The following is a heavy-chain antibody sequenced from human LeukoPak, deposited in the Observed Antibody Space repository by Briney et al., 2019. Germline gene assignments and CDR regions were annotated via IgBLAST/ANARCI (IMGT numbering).Heavy chain of an antibody. CDR2: IKQDGSEK. Sequence: PGGSLRLSCAASGFLFSSFEVNWVRQAPGKGLEWVANIKQDGSEKYYVGSVKGRFTISRDNAKNSLYLQMSSLRAEDTAVYYCARDRWGYSYGGDWGQGTLVTVSS. J-gene: IGHJ4*02. V-gene: IGHV3-7*01. D-gene: IGHD5-18*01. CDR1: GFLFSSFE. CDR3: ARDRWGYSYGGD.